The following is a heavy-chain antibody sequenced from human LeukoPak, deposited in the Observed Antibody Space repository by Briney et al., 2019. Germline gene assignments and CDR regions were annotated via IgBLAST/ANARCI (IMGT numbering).Heavy chain of an antibody. CDR3: ARVRSGYSHENYFDY. CDR1: GFTFSNYE. J-gene: IGHJ4*02. Sequence: PGGSLRLSCAASGFTFSNYEMNWVRQAPGKGLEWVSYISGSGSTIYYADSVKGRFTISRDNAKDSLYLQMNSLRAEDTAVCYCARVRSGYSHENYFDYWGQGTLVTVSS. V-gene: IGHV3-48*03. D-gene: IGHD5-18*01. CDR2: ISGSGSTI.